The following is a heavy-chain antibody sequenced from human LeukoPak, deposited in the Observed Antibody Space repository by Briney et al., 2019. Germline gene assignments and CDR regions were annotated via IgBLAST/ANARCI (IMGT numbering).Heavy chain of an antibody. Sequence: GRSLRLSCAASGFTFSSYGMHWVRQAPGKGLEWVAVISYDGSNKYYADSVKGRFTISRDKSKNTLYLQMNSLRAEDTAVYYCAKDLGDSSFYWGQGTLVTVSS. CDR2: ISYDGSNK. J-gene: IGHJ4*02. CDR3: AKDLGDSSFY. V-gene: IGHV3-30*18. D-gene: IGHD3-22*01. CDR1: GFTFSSYG.